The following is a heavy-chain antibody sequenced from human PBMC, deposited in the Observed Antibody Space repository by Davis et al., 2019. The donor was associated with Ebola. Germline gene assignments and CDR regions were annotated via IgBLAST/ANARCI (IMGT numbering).Heavy chain of an antibody. D-gene: IGHD5-18*01. V-gene: IGHV5-51*01. CDR2: IYPGDSDI. CDR3: ARLPAGGHTYGNRFYFDY. CDR1: GYSFTNNW. J-gene: IGHJ4*02. Sequence: GESLKISCKTSGYSFTNNWIAWVRQMPGKDLAWMGIIYPGDSDIRYSPSFEGQVTISVDKSISTAYLPLSSLQASDTAMYYCARLPAGGHTYGNRFYFDYWGQGTLVTVSS.